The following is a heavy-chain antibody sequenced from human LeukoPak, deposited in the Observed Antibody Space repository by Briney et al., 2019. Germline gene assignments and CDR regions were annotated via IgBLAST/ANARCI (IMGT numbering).Heavy chain of an antibody. V-gene: IGHV3-33*06. CDR2: IWYDGSNK. D-gene: IGHD4-17*01. CDR3: AKPGDDYGDSGYFGY. J-gene: IGHJ4*02. Sequence: GGSLRLSCAASGFTFSSYGMHWVRQAPGKGLEWVAVIWYDGSNKYYADSVKGRFTISRDNSKNTLYLQMNSLRAEDTAVYYCAKPGDDYGDSGYFGYWGQGTLVTVSS. CDR1: GFTFSSYG.